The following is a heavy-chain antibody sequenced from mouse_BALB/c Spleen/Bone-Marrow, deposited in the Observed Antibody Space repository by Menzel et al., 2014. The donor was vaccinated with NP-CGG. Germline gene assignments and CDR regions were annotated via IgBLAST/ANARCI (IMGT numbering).Heavy chain of an antibody. Sequence: EVQLVESGAELVKPGASVKLSCTASGLNIKDTYMHWVKQRPEQGLEWIGRIDPANGNTKYDPKFQGKATITADTSSNTAYLQLSSLTFEDTAVYYCARWEYYAMDYWGQGTSVTVSS. CDR3: ARWEYYAMDY. CDR2: IDPANGNT. V-gene: IGHV14-3*02. J-gene: IGHJ4*01. CDR1: GLNIKDTY. D-gene: IGHD4-1*01.